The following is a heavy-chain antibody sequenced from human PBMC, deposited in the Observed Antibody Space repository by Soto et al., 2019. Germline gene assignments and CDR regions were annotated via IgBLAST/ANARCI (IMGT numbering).Heavy chain of an antibody. CDR2: NSTYNGDT. Sequence: QVQLVQSGAEVRKPGASVKVSCKASGYTFSTSGMSWLRQAPGQGLEWMGWNSTYNGDTNDSPKFQERVTMTSYTSTRTVYLGLWSLRSDDTAVYYCARAGAAPYYYYGMDVWGQGTRVTVSS. CDR1: GYTFSTSG. J-gene: IGHJ6*02. CDR3: ARAGAAPYYYYGMDV. D-gene: IGHD2-15*01. V-gene: IGHV1-18*01.